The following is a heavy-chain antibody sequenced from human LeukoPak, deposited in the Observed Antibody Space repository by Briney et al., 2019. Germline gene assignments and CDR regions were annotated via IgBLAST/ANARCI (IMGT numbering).Heavy chain of an antibody. Sequence: SETLSLTCTVSGGSVSSGSYYWSWIRQPPGTGLEWVGHISYSGSTSYNPSLKSRVTISVDTSKNQFSLKLSSVTAADTAVYYCASVVPAADFDYWGQGTLVTVSS. V-gene: IGHV4-61*01. CDR2: ISYSGST. CDR1: GGSVSSGSYY. CDR3: ASVVPAADFDY. J-gene: IGHJ4*02. D-gene: IGHD2-2*01.